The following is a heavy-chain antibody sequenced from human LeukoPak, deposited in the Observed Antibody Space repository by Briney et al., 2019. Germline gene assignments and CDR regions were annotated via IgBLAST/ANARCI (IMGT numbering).Heavy chain of an antibody. CDR1: GFIFRSYS. V-gene: IGHV3-48*01. J-gene: IGHJ4*02. CDR3: TRVNYGDYLPSFDY. CDR2: ISGGSTTI. Sequence: GGSLRLSCAASGFIFRSYSMNWVRQAPGKGLEWVSYISGGSTTIYYADSVKGRFTISRDNAKNSLYLQMNSLRAEDTAVYYCTRVNYGDYLPSFDYWGQGTLVTVSS. D-gene: IGHD4-17*01.